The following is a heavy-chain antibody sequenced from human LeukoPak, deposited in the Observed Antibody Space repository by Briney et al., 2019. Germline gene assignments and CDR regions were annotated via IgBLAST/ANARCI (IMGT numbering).Heavy chain of an antibody. CDR2: IHWNGGST. D-gene: IGHD3-9*01. Sequence: GGSLRLSCAASGFTFDDYGMSWVRQAPGKGLEWVAGIHWNGGSTGYVDSVKGRFTISRDNAKNSLYLQMNSLRAEDTAVYYCARGADSGYSSDNWDQGTLVSVSS. J-gene: IGHJ4*02. V-gene: IGHV3-20*04. CDR1: GFTFDDYG. CDR3: ARGADSGYSSDN.